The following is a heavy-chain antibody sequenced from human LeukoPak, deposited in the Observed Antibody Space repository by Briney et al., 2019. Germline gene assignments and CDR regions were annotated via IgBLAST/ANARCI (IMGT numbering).Heavy chain of an antibody. Sequence: GGSLRLSCAASGFTFSSYSMNWVRQAPGKGLEWVSSISSSSSYIYYADSVKGRFTISRDNAKNSLYLQMNSLRAEDTAVYYCARDNAPILGDNWSDPWGQGTLVTVSS. J-gene: IGHJ5*02. V-gene: IGHV3-21*01. CDR1: GFTFSSYS. CDR3: ARDNAPILGDNWSDP. D-gene: IGHD3-16*01. CDR2: ISSSSSYI.